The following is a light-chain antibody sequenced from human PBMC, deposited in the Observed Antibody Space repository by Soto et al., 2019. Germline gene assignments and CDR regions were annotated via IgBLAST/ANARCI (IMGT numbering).Light chain of an antibody. CDR3: QQYDNWPQT. Sequence: EIVMTQSPATLSVSPVDGATLSCRASQSVDSNLAWYQQKPGQAPRLLISGASTRAAGISARFSGRGSGTEFTLTISSLQSVDFAVYYCQQYDNWPQTFGQGTKVDIK. CDR2: GAS. V-gene: IGKV3-15*01. J-gene: IGKJ1*01. CDR1: QSVDSN.